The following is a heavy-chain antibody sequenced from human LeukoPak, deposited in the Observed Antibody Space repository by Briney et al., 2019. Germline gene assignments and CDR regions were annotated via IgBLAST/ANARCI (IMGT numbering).Heavy chain of an antibody. CDR2: I. V-gene: IGHV3-21*01. CDR1: GFTFSYYS. D-gene: IGHD6-13*01. J-gene: IGHJ2*01. CDR3: ARAPTIVGYTSRELGHWYFDV. Sequence: GGSLRLSGAASGFTFSYYSMNWVRRAPGKGLEWVSSIKGRFTISRDNAKNALYLQMSSLRAEDTAVYYCARAPTIVGYTSRELGHWYFDVWGRGTLVTVSS.